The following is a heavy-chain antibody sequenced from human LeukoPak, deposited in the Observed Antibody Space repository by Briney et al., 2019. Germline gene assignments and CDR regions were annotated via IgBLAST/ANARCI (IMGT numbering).Heavy chain of an antibody. CDR1: GFTFSSYW. CDR2: INTDGSST. Sequence: PGGSLRLSCAASGFTFSSYWMHWVRQAPGKGLVWVSRINTDGSSTSYADSVKGRFTISRDNSKNTLYLQMNSLRAEDTAVYYCAREPSSSWYHLASDYYYMDVWGKGTTVTVSS. CDR3: AREPSSSWYHLASDYYYMDV. V-gene: IGHV3-74*01. J-gene: IGHJ6*03. D-gene: IGHD6-13*01.